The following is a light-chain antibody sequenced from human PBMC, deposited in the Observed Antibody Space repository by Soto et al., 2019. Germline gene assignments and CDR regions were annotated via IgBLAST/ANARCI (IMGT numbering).Light chain of an antibody. V-gene: IGKV3-20*01. CDR2: GAS. CDR3: HQYGSS. Sequence: EIVLTQSPGTLSLSAGERATLSCRASQSVSSSYLAWYQQKPGQAPRLLIYGASSRATGIPDRFSGSGSGTDFTLTISRLEPEDFAVYYCHQYGSSFGQGTKVEIK. J-gene: IGKJ1*01. CDR1: QSVSSSY.